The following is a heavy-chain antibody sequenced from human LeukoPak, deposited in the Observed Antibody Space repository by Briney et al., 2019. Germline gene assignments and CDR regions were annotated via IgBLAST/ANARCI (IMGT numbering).Heavy chain of an antibody. D-gene: IGHD3-22*01. CDR3: AKPPYADYYDSSGYYPDY. CDR1: GFTFSSYA. V-gene: IGHV3-23*01. Sequence: PGGSLRLSCAASGFTFSSYAMSWVRQAPGKGLEWVSAISGSGGSTYYADSVKGRFTISRDSSKNTLYLQMNSLRAEDTAVYYCAKPPYADYYDSSGYYPDYWGQGTLVTVSS. CDR2: ISGSGGST. J-gene: IGHJ4*02.